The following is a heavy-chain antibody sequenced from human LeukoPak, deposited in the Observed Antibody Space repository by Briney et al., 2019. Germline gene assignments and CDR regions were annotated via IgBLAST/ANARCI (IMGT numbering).Heavy chain of an antibody. V-gene: IGHV4-39*01. CDR1: GGSISSSSCY. J-gene: IGHJ4*02. Sequence: SETLSLTCTVSGGSISSSSCYWGWIRQPPGKGLEWIGSIYYSGSTYYNPSLKSRVTISVDTSKNQFSLKLSSVTAADTAVYYCASEPHYYDSSGSNFDYWGQGTLVTVSS. D-gene: IGHD3-22*01. CDR3: ASEPHYYDSSGSNFDY. CDR2: IYYSGST.